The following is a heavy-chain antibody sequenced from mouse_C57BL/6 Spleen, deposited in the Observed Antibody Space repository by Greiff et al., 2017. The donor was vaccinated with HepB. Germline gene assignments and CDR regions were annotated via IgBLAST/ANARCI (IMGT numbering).Heavy chain of an antibody. V-gene: IGHV1-18*01. CDR3: ARKPIYYGYFDYAMDY. J-gene: IGHJ4*01. Sequence: EVQLQQSGPELVKPGASVKIPCKASGYTFTDYNMDWVKQSHGKSLEWIGDINPNNGGTIYNQKFKGKATLTVDKSSSTANMERRSMTSEETAVYYCARKPIYYGYFDYAMDYWGQGTSVTVSS. CDR2: INPNNGGT. D-gene: IGHD2-2*01. CDR1: GYTFTDYN.